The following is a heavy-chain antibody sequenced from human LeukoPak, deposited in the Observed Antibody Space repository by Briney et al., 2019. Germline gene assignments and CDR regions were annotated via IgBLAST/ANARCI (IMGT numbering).Heavy chain of an antibody. V-gene: IGHV3-7*02. CDR3: ARHGDYCFDL. CDR2: IKQDGTSK. CDR1: GFTFSRSW. Sequence: GGSLRLSCAASGFTFSRSWMGWVRQAPGKGVEWLVNIKQDGTSKYYVDSVMGRFTISRDNAENSVYLQMNSLSAGDTAVYYCARHGDYCFDLWGPGTRVTVSS. J-gene: IGHJ4*02. D-gene: IGHD2-21*01.